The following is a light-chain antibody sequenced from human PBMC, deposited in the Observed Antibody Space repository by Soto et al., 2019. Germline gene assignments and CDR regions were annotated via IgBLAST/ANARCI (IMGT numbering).Light chain of an antibody. Sequence: QSALTQPASVSGSPGQSITISCTGTSSDVGSYNLVSWYQQHPGKAPKLMIYEGSKRPSGVSDRFSGSKSGDTASLTISGLQAEDEADYYCTSYTAFSTDILFGGGTKLTVL. CDR1: SSDVGSYNL. J-gene: IGLJ2*01. CDR2: EGS. V-gene: IGLV2-14*02. CDR3: TSYTAFSTDIL.